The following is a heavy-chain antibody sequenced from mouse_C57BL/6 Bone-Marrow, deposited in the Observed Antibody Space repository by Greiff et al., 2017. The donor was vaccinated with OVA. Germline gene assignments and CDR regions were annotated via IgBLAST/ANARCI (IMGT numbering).Heavy chain of an antibody. CDR1: GFNIKDDY. V-gene: IGHV14-4*01. Sequence: VQLQQSGAELVRPGASVKLSCTASGFNIKDDYMHWVKQRPEQGLEWIGWIDPENGDTEYASKFQGKATITADTSSNTAYLQLSRLTSEDTAVYYCTSSTIVTTGGDFDYWGQGTTLTVSS. J-gene: IGHJ2*01. CDR2: IDPENGDT. D-gene: IGHD2-2*01. CDR3: TSSTIVTTGGDFDY.